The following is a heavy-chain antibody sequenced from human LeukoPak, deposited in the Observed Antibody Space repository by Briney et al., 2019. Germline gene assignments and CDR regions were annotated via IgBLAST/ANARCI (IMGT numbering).Heavy chain of an antibody. Sequence: ASVTVSCTASGYTFTSYDINWVRQATGQGLEWMGWMNPNSGNTGYAQTFHGRVTMTMNTSISTAYMELSSLRSEDTAVYYCARGGQWLRYFDYWGQGTLVTVSS. CDR3: ARGGQWLRYFDY. D-gene: IGHD6-19*01. CDR2: MNPNSGNT. V-gene: IGHV1-8*01. J-gene: IGHJ4*02. CDR1: GYTFTSYD.